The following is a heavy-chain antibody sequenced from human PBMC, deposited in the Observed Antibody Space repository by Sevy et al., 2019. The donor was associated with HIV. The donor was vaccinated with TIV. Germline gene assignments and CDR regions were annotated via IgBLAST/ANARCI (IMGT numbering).Heavy chain of an antibody. CDR2: INHSGST. V-gene: IGHV4-34*01. CDR3: ARGVRYCSSTSCPHSHYYYGMDV. Sequence: SETLSLTCAVYGGSFSGYYWSWIRQPPEKGLEWIGVINHSGSTNYNPSLKSRVTISVDTSKNQISLKLSSVTAADTAVYYCARGVRYCSSTSCPHSHYYYGMDVWGQGTTVTVSS. D-gene: IGHD2-2*01. CDR1: GGSFSGYY. J-gene: IGHJ6*02.